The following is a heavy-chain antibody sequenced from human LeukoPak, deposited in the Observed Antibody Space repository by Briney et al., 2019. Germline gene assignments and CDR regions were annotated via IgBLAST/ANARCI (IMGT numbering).Heavy chain of an antibody. J-gene: IGHJ4*02. CDR3: ARRVRGVIDFDY. V-gene: IGHV4-34*01. CDR2: INHSGST. Sequence: KPSETLSLTCAVYGGSFSGYYWSWIRQPPGKGLEWIGEINHSGSTNYNPSLKSRVTISVDTSKNQFSLKLSSVTAADTAVYYCARRVRGVIDFDYWGQGTLVTVSS. D-gene: IGHD3-10*01. CDR1: GGSFSGYY.